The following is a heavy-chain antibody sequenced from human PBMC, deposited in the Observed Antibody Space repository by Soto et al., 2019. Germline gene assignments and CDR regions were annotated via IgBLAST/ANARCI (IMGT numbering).Heavy chain of an antibody. D-gene: IGHD3-9*01. J-gene: IGHJ5*02. CDR2: ISGSGGST. CDR3: AKVRTGYYINNWFDP. Sequence: GGSLSLSCAASGFTFSSYAMSWVRQAPGKGLEWVSAISGSGGSTYYADSVKGRFTISRDNSKNTLYLQMNSLRAEDTAVYYCAKVRTGYYINNWFDPWGQGTLVTVSS. V-gene: IGHV3-23*01. CDR1: GFTFSSYA.